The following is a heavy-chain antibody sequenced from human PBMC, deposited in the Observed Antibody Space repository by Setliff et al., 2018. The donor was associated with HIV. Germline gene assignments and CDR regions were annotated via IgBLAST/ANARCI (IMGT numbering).Heavy chain of an antibody. D-gene: IGHD6-19*01. CDR1: GYTFTSYP. CDR3: ARNQGDSSGWYAGDY. V-gene: IGHV1-46*01. Sequence: ASVKVSCKASGYTFTSYPMHWVRQAPGQGLEWMGVINTSGGSAGYAEKFRGRVTMTRDMSTSTVYMDLRNLRSEDTAVYYCARNQGDSSGWYAGDYWGHGTLVTVSS. J-gene: IGHJ4*01. CDR2: INTSGGSA.